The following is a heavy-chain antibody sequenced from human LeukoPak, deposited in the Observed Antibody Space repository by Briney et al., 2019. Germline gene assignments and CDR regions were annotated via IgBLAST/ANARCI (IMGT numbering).Heavy chain of an antibody. V-gene: IGHV3-33*01. J-gene: IGHJ3*02. CDR1: GFTFSSYG. D-gene: IGHD1-26*01. CDR2: IWYDGSIK. Sequence: PGGSLRLSCAASGFTFSSYGMHWVRQAPGKGLEWVAVIWYDGSIKCYADSVKGRFTISRDNPKNTLYLQMNSLRAEDTAVYYCARVGSGSYFLDGFDIWGQGTMVTVSS. CDR3: ARVGSGSYFLDGFDI.